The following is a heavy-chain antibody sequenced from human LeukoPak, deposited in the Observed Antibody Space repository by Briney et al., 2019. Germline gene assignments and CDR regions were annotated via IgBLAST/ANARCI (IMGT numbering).Heavy chain of an antibody. CDR3: ARVGGLDAFDI. CDR2: IYTSGRT. Sequence: SETLSLTCTVSGGSISSYYWSWIRQPPGKGLEWIGYIYTSGRTNYNPSLKSRVTISVDTSKNQFSLKLSSVTAADTAVYYCARVGGLDAFDIWGQGTMVTVSS. CDR1: GGSISSYY. D-gene: IGHD2-15*01. J-gene: IGHJ3*02. V-gene: IGHV4-4*09.